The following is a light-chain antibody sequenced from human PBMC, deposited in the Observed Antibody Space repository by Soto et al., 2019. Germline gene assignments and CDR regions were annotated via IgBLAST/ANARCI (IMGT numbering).Light chain of an antibody. CDR2: WGF. CDR3: DQYYGSPPRT. V-gene: IGKV4-1*01. J-gene: IGKJ1*01. CDR1: QSVLYSSNNKNY. Sequence: DIVMTQSPDSLAVSLGERATINCKSSQSVLYSSNNKNYLAWYQQKPGQSPKLLISWGFIRESGVPDRFSGSGSGTDFTLTISSLEAEDVAGYYGDQYYGSPPRTFGQGTKVEIK.